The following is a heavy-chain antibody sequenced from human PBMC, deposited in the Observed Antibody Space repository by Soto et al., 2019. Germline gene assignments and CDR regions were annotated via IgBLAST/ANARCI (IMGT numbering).Heavy chain of an antibody. D-gene: IGHD3-10*01. CDR2: INAGNGNT. V-gene: IGHV1-3*01. Sequence: QVQLVQSGAEVKKPGASVKVSCKASGYTFTSYAMHWVRQAPGQRLEWMGWINAGNGNTKYSQKFQGRVTITRDTSASTAYMELSSLRSEDTAVYYCARGRGTMVRGVGLYFDYWGQGTLVTVSS. CDR3: ARGRGTMVRGVGLYFDY. CDR1: GYTFTSYA. J-gene: IGHJ4*02.